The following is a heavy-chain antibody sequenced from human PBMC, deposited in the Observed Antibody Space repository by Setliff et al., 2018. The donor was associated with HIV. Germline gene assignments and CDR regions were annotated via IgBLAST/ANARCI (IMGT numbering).Heavy chain of an antibody. V-gene: IGHV3-23*01. J-gene: IGHJ6*02. Sequence: PGGSLRLSCAASGFTFSSYAMGWVRQAPGKGLEWVSTVGAVGGPTHYAESVKGRFTISKDNSKNTLYLRMNSLRAEDTAIYYCARGSLRGVLALGMDVWGQGTTVTVSS. CDR2: VGAVGGPT. CDR3: ARGSLRGVLALGMDV. D-gene: IGHD3-10*01. CDR1: GFTFSSYA.